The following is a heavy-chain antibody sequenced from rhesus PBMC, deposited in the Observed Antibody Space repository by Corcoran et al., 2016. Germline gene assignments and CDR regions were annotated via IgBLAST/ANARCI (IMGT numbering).Heavy chain of an antibody. Sequence: QVQLQESGPGVVKPSETLSLTCAVSGGPISSGYDWIWIRQPPGKGLEWIGYIYGSSGSTNNNPSLQNRGAISKDASKNQFSLKLDSVTAADTAVYYCARGTYYYDSGYSDYWGQGVLVTVSS. D-gene: IGHD3-28*01. J-gene: IGHJ4*01. CDR1: GGPISSGYD. CDR3: ARGTYYYDSGYSDY. V-gene: IGHV4-76*01. CDR2: IYGSSGST.